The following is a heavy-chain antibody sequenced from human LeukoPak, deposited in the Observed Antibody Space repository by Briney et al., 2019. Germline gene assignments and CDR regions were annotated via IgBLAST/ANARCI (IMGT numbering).Heavy chain of an antibody. CDR1: GYTFTSYG. V-gene: IGHV1-18*01. J-gene: IGHJ4*02. Sequence: ASVKVSCKASGYTFTSYGISWVRQAPGQGLEWMGWFSAYNGNTNYAQKLQGRVTMTTDTSTSTAYMELRSLRSDDTAVYYCARSPWGTTRSNSYYFDYWGQGTLVTVSS. D-gene: IGHD2-15*01. CDR3: ARSPWGTTRSNSYYFDY. CDR2: FSAYNGNT.